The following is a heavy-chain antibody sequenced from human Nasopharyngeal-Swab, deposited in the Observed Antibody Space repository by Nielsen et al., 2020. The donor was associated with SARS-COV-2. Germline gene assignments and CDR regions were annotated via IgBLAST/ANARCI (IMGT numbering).Heavy chain of an antibody. V-gene: IGHV1-46*01. CDR2: VNPGST. CDR3: AREVPYGYNFDY. J-gene: IGHJ4*02. D-gene: IGHD4-17*01. Sequence: ASVKVSCKASGDTLTNDWIHWVRQAPGQGLEWMGQVNPGSTRYAQRFQGRVTMTTDTSTSTVKTIYMELSSLRSEDTALYYCAREVPYGYNFDYWGQGTLVTVSS. CDR1: GDTLTNDW.